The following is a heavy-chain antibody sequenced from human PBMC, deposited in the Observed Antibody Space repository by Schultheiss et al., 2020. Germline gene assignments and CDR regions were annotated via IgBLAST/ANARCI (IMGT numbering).Heavy chain of an antibody. Sequence: GGSLRLSCEASGFTFTNYWVSWVRQAPGKGLEWVANIKQDGSEKYYVDSVKGRFTISRDNAKNSLYLQMNSLRAEDTAVYYCASQGYSSGWYEFDYWGQGTLVTVSS. D-gene: IGHD6-19*01. CDR2: IKQDGSEK. CDR1: GFTFTNYW. V-gene: IGHV3-7*02. CDR3: ASQGYSSGWYEFDY. J-gene: IGHJ4*02.